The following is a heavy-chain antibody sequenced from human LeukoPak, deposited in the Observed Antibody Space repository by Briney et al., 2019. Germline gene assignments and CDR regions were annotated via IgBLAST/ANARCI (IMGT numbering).Heavy chain of an antibody. D-gene: IGHD4-17*01. CDR1: GFTFRRYW. V-gene: IGHV3-7*03. CDR2: IKKDGSER. CDR3: AKDLLPNGDYMNFDY. Sequence: GGSLRLSCAASGFTFRRYWMTWVRQPPGKGLEWVATIKKDGSERYYVDSVEGRFTISRDNAKNSLYLQMNSLRAEDTALYYCAKDLLPNGDYMNFDYWGQGTLVTVSS. J-gene: IGHJ4*02.